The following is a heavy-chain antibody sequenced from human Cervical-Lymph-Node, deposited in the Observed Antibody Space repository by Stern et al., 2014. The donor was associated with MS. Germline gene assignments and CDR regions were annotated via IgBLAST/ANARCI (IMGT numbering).Heavy chain of an antibody. D-gene: IGHD4-17*01. J-gene: IGHJ4*02. CDR3: ARTTSFYYGYVDY. CDR2: IYPDDSDT. Sequence: EVQLVQSGAEVKKPGESLKISCKGSANSFTNYWIGWVRQMPGKGLEWMGIIYPDDSDTRYSPSFQGQVTISADRSINTAYLQWSSLKASDTAMYYCARTTSFYYGYVDYWGQGTLVTVSS. V-gene: IGHV5-51*01. CDR1: ANSFTNYW.